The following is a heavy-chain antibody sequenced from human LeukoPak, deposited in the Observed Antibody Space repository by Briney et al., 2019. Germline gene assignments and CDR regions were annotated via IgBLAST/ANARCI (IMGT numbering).Heavy chain of an antibody. Sequence: SETLSLTCTVSGGSISSYYWSWIRQPPGKGLEWIGYIYYSGSTYYNPSLKSRVTISVDTSKNQFSLKLSSVTAADTAVYYCASKMATITAAFDIWGQGTMVTVSS. CDR2: IYYSGST. D-gene: IGHD5-24*01. J-gene: IGHJ3*02. CDR3: ASKMATITAAFDI. V-gene: IGHV4-59*06. CDR1: GGSISSYY.